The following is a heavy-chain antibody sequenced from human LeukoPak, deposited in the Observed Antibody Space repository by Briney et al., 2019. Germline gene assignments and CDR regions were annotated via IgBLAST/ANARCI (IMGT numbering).Heavy chain of an antibody. V-gene: IGHV4-34*01. Sequence: PSETLSLTRADHGGSFSGYYWSWIRQPPGKRLEWIGEINHSGSTNYNPSLKSRVTISVDTSKNQFSLKLSSVTAADTAVYYCARGSLVATYYYDSSGYYYGSVDYWGQGTLVAVSS. CDR1: GGSFSGYY. CDR3: ARGSLVATYYYDSSGYYYGSVDY. J-gene: IGHJ4*02. CDR2: INHSGST. D-gene: IGHD3-22*01.